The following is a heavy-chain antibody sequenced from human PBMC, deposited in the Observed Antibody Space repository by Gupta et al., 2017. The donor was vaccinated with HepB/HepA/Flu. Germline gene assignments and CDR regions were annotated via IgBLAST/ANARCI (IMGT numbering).Heavy chain of an antibody. CDR3: ARDHSGDLWAFDY. D-gene: IGHD7-27*01. CDR2: IYYSGGT. J-gene: IGHJ4*02. V-gene: IGHV4-59*01. CDR1: GGSISSYY. Sequence: QVQLQESGPGLVKPSETLSLTCTVSGGSISSYYWSWIRQPPGKGLEWIGYIYYSGGTNYNPSLKSRVTISVDTSKNQFSLKLSSVTAADTAVYYCARDHSGDLWAFDYWGQGTLVTVSS.